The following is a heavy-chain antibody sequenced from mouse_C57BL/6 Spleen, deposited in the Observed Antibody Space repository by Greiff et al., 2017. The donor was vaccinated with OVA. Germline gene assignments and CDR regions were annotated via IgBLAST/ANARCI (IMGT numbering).Heavy chain of an antibody. CDR3: ARSGGYYFDY. CDR1: GYTFTSYW. J-gene: IGHJ2*01. CDR2: IYPSDSET. Sequence: QVQLQQPGAELVRPGSSVKLSCKASGYTFTSYWMDWVKQRPGQGLEWIGTIYPSDSETHYNQKFKDKATLTVDKSSSTAYMQLSSLTSEDSAVYYCARSGGYYFDYWGQGTTLTVSS. V-gene: IGHV1-61*01.